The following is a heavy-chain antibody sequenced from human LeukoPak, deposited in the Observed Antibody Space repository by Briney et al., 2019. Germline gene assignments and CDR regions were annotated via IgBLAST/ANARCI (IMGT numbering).Heavy chain of an antibody. V-gene: IGHV4-61*02. J-gene: IGHJ4*02. CDR1: GYSISSGYY. CDR2: IYTSGST. D-gene: IGHD3-16*02. Sequence: SETLSLTCTVSGYSISSGYYWGWIRQPAGKGLEWIGRIYTSGSTNYNPSLKSRVTISVDTSKNQFSLKLSSVTAADTAVYYCARGGAYYDYVWGSYRYTRNLDYWGQGTLVTVSS. CDR3: ARGGAYYDYVWGSYRYTRNLDY.